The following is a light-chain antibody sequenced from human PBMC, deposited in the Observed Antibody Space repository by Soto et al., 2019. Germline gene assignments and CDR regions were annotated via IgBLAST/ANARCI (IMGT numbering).Light chain of an antibody. CDR3: QQFGSPWT. Sequence: EIVLTQSPGTLSLSPGERATLSCRAGQTVSSNYLAWYQQKPGQAPRLLIHGASNRATGIPDRFSGSGSGTDFTLTISQLEPEDSAVYYCQQFGSPWTFGQGTRLEI. CDR2: GAS. CDR1: QTVSSNY. V-gene: IGKV3-20*01. J-gene: IGKJ2*02.